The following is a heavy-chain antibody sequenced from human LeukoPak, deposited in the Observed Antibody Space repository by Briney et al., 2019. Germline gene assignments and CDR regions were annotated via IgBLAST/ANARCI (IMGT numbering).Heavy chain of an antibody. CDR3: ARESYDSSGYYWFDP. D-gene: IGHD3-22*01. CDR2: IYYSGST. V-gene: IGHV4-31*03. Sequence: SQTLSLTCTVSGGSISGGGYYWRWLRQHPGTGLEWIGYIYYSGSTYYNPSLKSRVTISVDTSKNQFSLKLSSVTAADTAVYYCARESYDSSGYYWFDPWGQGTLVTVSS. J-gene: IGHJ5*02. CDR1: GGSISGGGYY.